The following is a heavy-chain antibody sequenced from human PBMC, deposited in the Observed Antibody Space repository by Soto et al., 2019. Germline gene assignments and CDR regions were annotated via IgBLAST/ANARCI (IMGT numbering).Heavy chain of an antibody. D-gene: IGHD2-8*01. J-gene: IGHJ6*02. CDR2: IYYSGST. V-gene: IGHV4-30-4*01. CDR3: ASEYCTNGVCPGGYYYYGMDV. Sequence: PSETLSLTCTVSGGSISSGDYYWSWIRQPPGKGLEWIGYIYYSGSTYYNPSLKSRVTISVDTSKNQFSLKLSSVTAADTAVYYCASEYCTNGVCPGGYYYYGMDVWGQGTTVTVSS. CDR1: GGSISSGDYY.